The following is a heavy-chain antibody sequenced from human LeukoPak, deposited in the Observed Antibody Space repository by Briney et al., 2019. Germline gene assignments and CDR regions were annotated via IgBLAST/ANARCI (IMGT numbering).Heavy chain of an antibody. J-gene: IGHJ3*02. CDR1: GFTVSSNY. Sequence: PGGSLRLSCAASGFTVSSNYMSWVRQAPGKGLEWVSVIYSGGSTYYADSVKGRFTISRDNSKNTLYLQMNSLRAEDTAVYYCARDRGPGDSGAFDIWGQGTMVTVSS. CDR3: ARDRGPGDSGAFDI. CDR2: IYSGGST. V-gene: IGHV3-53*01. D-gene: IGHD4-17*01.